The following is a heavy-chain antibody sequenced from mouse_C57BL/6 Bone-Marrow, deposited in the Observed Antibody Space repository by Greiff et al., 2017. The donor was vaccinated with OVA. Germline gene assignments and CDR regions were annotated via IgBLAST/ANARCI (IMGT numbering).Heavy chain of an antibody. CDR1: GYTFTSYW. V-gene: IGHV1-64*01. CDR3: ARWYYGSISWFFDV. Sequence: QVQLQQPGAELVKPGASVKLSCKASGYTFTSYWMHWVKQRPGQGLEWIGMIHPNSGSTNYNEQFKSKATLTVDKSSSTAYMQLSSLPSDDSAVYYCARWYYGSISWFFDVWVTGTTVTVSS. D-gene: IGHD1-1*01. CDR2: IHPNSGST. J-gene: IGHJ1*03.